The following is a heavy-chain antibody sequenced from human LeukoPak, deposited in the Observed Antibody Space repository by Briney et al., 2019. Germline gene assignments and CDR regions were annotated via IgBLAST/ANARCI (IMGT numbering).Heavy chain of an antibody. CDR1: GCSFFRSW. V-gene: IGHV5-51*01. CDR2: IYPCERDT. D-gene: IGHD3-9*01. J-gene: IGHJ4*02. Sequence: GEALQISCKRSGCSFFRSWIGWVRPMAGKGVEGMGRIYPCERDTRYSPSFQGQVTISPDKSLNPASLQWSSLKASHTAMYYCARLPITDYDLLTGYFYFDYWGQATLVTVSS. CDR3: ARLPITDYDLLTGYFYFDY.